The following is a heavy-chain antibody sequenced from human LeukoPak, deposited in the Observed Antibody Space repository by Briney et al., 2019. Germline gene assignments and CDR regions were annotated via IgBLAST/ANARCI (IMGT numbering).Heavy chain of an antibody. CDR1: GATFSKYG. Sequence: PGGSLRLSCAASGATFSKYGMKWVRQAAGAGLEYVSGISRSGDITHYADSVKGRFTISRDNVKNTLYLQMNCLRAEDTALYYCATEGFYYWGPGTQVTVSP. J-gene: IGHJ4*02. V-gene: IGHV3-23*01. CDR3: ATEGFYY. CDR2: ISRSGDIT.